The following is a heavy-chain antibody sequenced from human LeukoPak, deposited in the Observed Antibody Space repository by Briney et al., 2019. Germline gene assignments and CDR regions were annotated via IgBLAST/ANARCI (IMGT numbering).Heavy chain of an antibody. CDR2: IQYDGSKT. J-gene: IGHJ4*02. D-gene: IGHD3-10*01. V-gene: IGHV3-33*05. Sequence: GGSLRLSCAASGFTFSSYGMHWVRQAPGKGLEWITAIQYDGSKTYYADSVKGRFTISRDQSKNTLDLQMSSLRAEDTAMYYCARLTVLSFGVDCWGQGTLVTVSS. CDR3: ARLTVLSFGVDC. CDR1: GFTFSSYG.